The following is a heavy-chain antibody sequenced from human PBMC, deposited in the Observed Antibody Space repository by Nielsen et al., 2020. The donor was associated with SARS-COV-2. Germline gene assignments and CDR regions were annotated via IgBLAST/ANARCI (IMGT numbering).Heavy chain of an antibody. Sequence: GGSLRLSCAASGFTFSSYWMSWVRQAPGKGLEWVANIKQDGSEKYYVDSVKGRSTISRDNAKNSLYLQMNSLRAEDTAVYYCARGTYYDYVWGSYRYTYYYGMDVWGQGTTVTVSS. J-gene: IGHJ6*02. CDR2: IKQDGSEK. D-gene: IGHD3-16*02. V-gene: IGHV3-7*01. CDR3: ARGTYYDYVWGSYRYTYYYGMDV. CDR1: GFTFSSYW.